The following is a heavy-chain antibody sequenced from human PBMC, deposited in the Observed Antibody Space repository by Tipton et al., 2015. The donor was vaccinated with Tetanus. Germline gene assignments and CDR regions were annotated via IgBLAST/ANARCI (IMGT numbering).Heavy chain of an antibody. CDR3: AKRDYKKGNWFDP. D-gene: IGHD4-11*01. J-gene: IGHJ5*02. CDR1: GGSFSVYY. CDR2: INHSRNI. Sequence: TLSLTCAVHGGSFSVYYWSWIRQPPGKGLEWIGEINHSRNINNNPSLKSRVTISIDASRNQFSLKLSSVTAADTGVYYCAKRDYKKGNWFDPWGQGIPVTVSS. V-gene: IGHV4-34*01.